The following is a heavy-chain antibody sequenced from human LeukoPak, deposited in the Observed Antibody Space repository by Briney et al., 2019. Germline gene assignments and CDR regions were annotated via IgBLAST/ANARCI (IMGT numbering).Heavy chain of an antibody. Sequence: GGSLRLSCAASGFTLSSYWMSWVRQAPGKRLEWVANIKQDGSEKYYVDSVKGRFTISRDNAKNSLYPQMNSLRAEDTAVYYCARVLRRCMDYWGQGTLVTVSS. J-gene: IGHJ4*02. CDR1: GFTLSSYW. CDR2: IKQDGSEK. CDR3: ARVLRRCMDY. V-gene: IGHV3-7*03.